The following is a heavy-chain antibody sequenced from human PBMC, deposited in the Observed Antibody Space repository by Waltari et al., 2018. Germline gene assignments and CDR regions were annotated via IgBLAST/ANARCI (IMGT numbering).Heavy chain of an antibody. D-gene: IGHD1-26*01. CDR2: VHYGGST. J-gene: IGHJ3*01. Sequence: QVQLPQSGPGLVKPSETLSLTCGVSGGSINNYYWIWIRQPPGKRLYWIGYVHYGGSTNYNPSLGGRVTISLDTSRNQFSLRLQSVTAADTAVYYCARGTAYYRPADVFEFWGQGTTVIVSS. CDR1: GGSINNYY. V-gene: IGHV4-59*01. CDR3: ARGTAYYRPADVFEF.